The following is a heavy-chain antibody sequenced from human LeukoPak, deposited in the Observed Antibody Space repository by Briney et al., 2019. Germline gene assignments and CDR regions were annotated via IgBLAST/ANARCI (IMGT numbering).Heavy chain of an antibody. CDR2: IYYSGST. CDR1: GDSISSRDYY. V-gene: IGHV4-61*08. CDR3: ASSPSGSYYNDY. Sequence: PSETLSLTCSVSGDSISSRDYYWSWIRQPPGKGLEWIGYIYYSGSTNYNPSLKSRVTISVDTSKNQFSLKLSSVTAADTAVYYCASSPSGSYYNDYWGQGTLVTVSS. J-gene: IGHJ4*02. D-gene: IGHD3-10*01.